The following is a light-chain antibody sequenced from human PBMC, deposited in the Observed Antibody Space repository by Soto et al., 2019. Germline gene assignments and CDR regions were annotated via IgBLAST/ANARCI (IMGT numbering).Light chain of an antibody. V-gene: IGKV2-28*01. CDR1: QRLLHSNGYNY. J-gene: IGKJ2*01. CDR3: MQALQSPRT. Sequence: DVVMTQSPLSLPVTPGEPASISCNSSQRLLHSNGYNYLDWYLQRPGQSPQLLVYLGSNRASGVPHRFSGRGSGTDFTLKITRVEAEDVVVYYCMQALQSPRTFGQRTKLEIK. CDR2: LGS.